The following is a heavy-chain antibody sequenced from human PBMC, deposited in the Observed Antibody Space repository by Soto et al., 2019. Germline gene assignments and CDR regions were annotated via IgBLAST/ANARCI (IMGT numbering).Heavy chain of an antibody. CDR1: GFTFDEYS. CDR3: AKDLNLATSGVFAI. CDR2: ISWNRGSI. V-gene: IGHV3-9*01. Sequence: EMQLVESGGGLVQPGRSLRLSCAASGFTFDEYSMHWVRQVPGKGLEWVSGISWNRGSIGYLDSVKGRFTISRDNANNSLYLQMNSLRVEDTALYHCAKDLNLATSGVFAIWGQGKMVTVSS. J-gene: IGHJ3*02. D-gene: IGHD1-26*01.